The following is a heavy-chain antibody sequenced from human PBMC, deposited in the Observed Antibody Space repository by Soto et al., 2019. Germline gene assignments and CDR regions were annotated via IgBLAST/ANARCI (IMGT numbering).Heavy chain of an antibody. Sequence: QVQLQESGPGLVKPSGALSLTCAGSNGSISSDNWWSWVRQPPGKGLEWIGEIFHSGTTNYNPSLKSRITISGDKSKNQFSLEMNSVTAADTAVYYCARGGGWPFDYWGQGTLVTFSS. D-gene: IGHD6-19*01. CDR3: ARGGGWPFDY. J-gene: IGHJ4*02. V-gene: IGHV4-4*02. CDR1: NGSISSDNW. CDR2: IFHSGTT.